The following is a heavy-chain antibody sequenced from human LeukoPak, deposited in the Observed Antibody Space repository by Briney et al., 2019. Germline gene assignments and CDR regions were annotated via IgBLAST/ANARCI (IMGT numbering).Heavy chain of an antibody. J-gene: IGHJ5*02. CDR3: ARLVGIPGYSSGWYSGWDNWFDH. CDR1: GGTFSSYA. V-gene: IGHV1-69*13. D-gene: IGHD6-19*01. CDR2: IIPIFGTA. Sequence: ASVKVSCKASGGTFSSYAISWVRQAPGQGLEWMGGIIPIFGTANYAQKFQGRVTITADESTSTAYMELGSLRSEDTAVYYCARLVGIPGYSSGWYSGWDNWFDHWGQGTLVTVSS.